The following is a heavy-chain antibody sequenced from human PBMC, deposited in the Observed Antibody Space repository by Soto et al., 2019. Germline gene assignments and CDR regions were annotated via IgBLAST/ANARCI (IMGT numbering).Heavy chain of an antibody. CDR3: ARDSPAALDTNWFDP. D-gene: IGHD2-2*01. Sequence: ASVKVSFKAPGYTFTSYGIGWLRQAPGQGLEWMGWISAYNGNTNYAQKLQGRVTMTTDTSTSTAYMELRSLRSDDTAVYYCARDSPAALDTNWFDPWGQGTLVTVSS. J-gene: IGHJ5*02. CDR1: GYTFTSYG. CDR2: ISAYNGNT. V-gene: IGHV1-18*04.